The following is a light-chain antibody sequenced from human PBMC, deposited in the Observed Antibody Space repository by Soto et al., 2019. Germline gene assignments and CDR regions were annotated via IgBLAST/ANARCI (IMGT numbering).Light chain of an antibody. Sequence: EVVMTQSPATLSVSPGERATLSCRASQSVSSLLAWYQQKPGQAPRLLIYGASPRATGIPDRFSASGSGTEFALPISSLQSGDFAVYYCQQYNNWPLTFGGGTKVEIK. CDR1: QSVSSL. CDR2: GAS. V-gene: IGKV3-15*01. CDR3: QQYNNWPLT. J-gene: IGKJ4*01.